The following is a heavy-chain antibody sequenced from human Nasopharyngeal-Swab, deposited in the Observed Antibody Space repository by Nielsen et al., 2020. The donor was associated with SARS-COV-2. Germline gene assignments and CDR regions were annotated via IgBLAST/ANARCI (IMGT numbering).Heavy chain of an antibody. CDR2: IIPILGIT. J-gene: IGHJ4*02. CDR3: AREVGYSGSYFDY. CDR1: GGTFSSYG. Sequence: SVKVSCKASGGTFSSYGISWVRQAPGQGLEWMGRIIPILGITNYPQKFQGRVTITADKSTGTAYMELSSLRSEDTAVYYCAREVGYSGSYFDYWGQGTLVTVSS. D-gene: IGHD1-26*01. V-gene: IGHV1-69*04.